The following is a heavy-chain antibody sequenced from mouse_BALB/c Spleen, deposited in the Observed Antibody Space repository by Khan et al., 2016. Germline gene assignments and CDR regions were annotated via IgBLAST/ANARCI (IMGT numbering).Heavy chain of an antibody. J-gene: IGHJ2*01. CDR1: GYTFTSYW. CDR3: AYYYGSSYY. V-gene: IGHV1-7*01. D-gene: IGHD1-1*01. Sequence: QVQLKESGAELAKPGASVKMSCKASGYTFTSYWMHWVKQRPGQGLEWIGYINPSTGYTEYNQKFKDKATLTADKSSSTAYMQLSSLTSEDSAVYYCAYYYGSSYYWCQGTTLTVSS. CDR2: INPSTGYT.